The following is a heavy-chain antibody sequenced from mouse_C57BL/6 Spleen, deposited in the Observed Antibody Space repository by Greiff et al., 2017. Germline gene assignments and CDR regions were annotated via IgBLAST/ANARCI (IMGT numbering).Heavy chain of an antibody. J-gene: IGHJ3*01. CDR1: GYTFTSYW. CDR2: IDPSASYT. D-gene: IGHD2-1*01. Sequence: QVQLQQPGAELVKPGASVKLSCKASGYTFTSYWMQWVKQRPGQGLEWIGEIDPSASYTNYNQKFKGKATLTVDTSSSTAYMQLSSLTSEDSAVYYCARSGNEAYWGQGTLVTVSA. CDR3: ARSGNEAY. V-gene: IGHV1-50*01.